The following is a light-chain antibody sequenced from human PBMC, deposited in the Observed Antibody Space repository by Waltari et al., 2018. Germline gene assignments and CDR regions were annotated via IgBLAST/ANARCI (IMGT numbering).Light chain of an antibody. CDR2: WAS. Sequence: DILMPQSPDSLAVSLGDRGTVNCNSSQSVFYNSNYKYYLAWYQQKPGQPHHALHTWASTRVSGVPARFSGSGSGTDFTLTISSLQAEDVAVYYCHQYYITPLTFGGGTKVEIK. CDR3: HQYYITPLT. J-gene: IGKJ4*01. CDR1: QSVFYNSNYKYY. V-gene: IGKV4-1*01.